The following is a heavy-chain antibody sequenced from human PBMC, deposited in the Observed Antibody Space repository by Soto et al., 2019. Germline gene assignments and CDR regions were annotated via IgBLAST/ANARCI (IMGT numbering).Heavy chain of an antibody. J-gene: IGHJ4*02. Sequence: EVQLLASGGGLVQPGGSLRLSCAASGFTFSSSGMTWVRQAPGKGLEWVSFSSATGAGTYYADSVKGRFTISRDNSKNTLYLQMTSLRADDTAVYYCAKDRRAGGNYGFYSDFWGQGALVIVSS. D-gene: IGHD1-7*01. V-gene: IGHV3-23*01. CDR1: GFTFSSSG. CDR3: AKDRRAGGNYGFYSDF. CDR2: SSATGAGT.